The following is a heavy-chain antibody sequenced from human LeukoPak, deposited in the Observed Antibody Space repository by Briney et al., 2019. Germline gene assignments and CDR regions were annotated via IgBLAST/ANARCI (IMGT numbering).Heavy chain of an antibody. D-gene: IGHD2-15*01. CDR1: GDSISSYY. CDR3: AREWSAFDS. Sequence: SETLSLTCTVSGDSISSYYWSWIRQPPGKGLEWIGYIYYTGSTSYNPSLKSRVTISVDTSKSQLSLKLRSVTAADTAVYYCAREWSAFDSGGQGTLVTVSS. V-gene: IGHV4-59*01. CDR2: IYYTGST. J-gene: IGHJ4*02.